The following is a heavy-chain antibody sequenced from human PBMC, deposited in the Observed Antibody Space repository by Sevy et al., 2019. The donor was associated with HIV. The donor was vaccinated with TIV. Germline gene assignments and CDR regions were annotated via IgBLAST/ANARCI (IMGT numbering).Heavy chain of an antibody. Sequence: GGSLRLSCAASGFTVSSDYMTWVRQAPGKGLEWVSVIYSGGTTYYADSGKGRFTISRDNSKNTVYLQRNSLRAEDTAVYYCARESSSTWQAGYYGMAVWGQGTTVTVSS. CDR3: ARESSSTWQAGYYGMAV. J-gene: IGHJ6*02. CDR2: IYSGGTT. V-gene: IGHV3-66*01. CDR1: GFTVSSDY. D-gene: IGHD6-13*01.